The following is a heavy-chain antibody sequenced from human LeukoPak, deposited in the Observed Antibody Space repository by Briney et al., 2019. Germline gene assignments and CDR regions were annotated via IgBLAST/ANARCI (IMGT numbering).Heavy chain of an antibody. D-gene: IGHD3-22*01. CDR1: GYSISSGYY. Sequence: PSETLSLTCTVSGYSISSGYYWGWIRQPPGKGLEWIGSIYHSGSTYYNPSLKSRVTISVDTSKSQFSLKLSSVTAADTAVYYCARVVSAYYYDRSGQGFYFDYWGQGTLVTVSS. CDR3: ARVVSAYYYDRSGQGFYFDY. V-gene: IGHV4-38-2*02. CDR2: IYHSGST. J-gene: IGHJ4*02.